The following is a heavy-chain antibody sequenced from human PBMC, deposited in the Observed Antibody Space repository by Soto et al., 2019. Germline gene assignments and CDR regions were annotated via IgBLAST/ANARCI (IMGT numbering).Heavy chain of an antibody. CDR2: IYNDGTT. D-gene: IGHD6-6*01. CDR3: AILSN. V-gene: IGHV3-53*02. Sequence: EVQLVETGGGLIQPGGSLRLSCAASGFTVSTNYMNWVRQAPGKGLEWLSIIYNDGTTNYADSVKGRFTISRDNFKNTLYLQMNNLRAEDTAVYDCAILSNWGQGTLVTVSS. J-gene: IGHJ4*02. CDR1: GFTVSTNY.